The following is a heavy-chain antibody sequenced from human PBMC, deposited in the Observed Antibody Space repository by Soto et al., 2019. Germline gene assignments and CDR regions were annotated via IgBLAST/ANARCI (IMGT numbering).Heavy chain of an antibody. J-gene: IGHJ6*02. V-gene: IGHV3-23*01. CDR2: ISGSAGST. D-gene: IGHD6-19*01. Sequence: LRLSCVASGFTFSSYAMNWVRQAPGKGLEWVSGISGSAGSTYYADSVKGRFTISRDNSKNTLYLQMNSLRAEDTAVYYCARGELGALGWYMVAGSYGMDVWGQGTTVTVSS. CDR1: GFTFSSYA. CDR3: ARGELGALGWYMVAGSYGMDV.